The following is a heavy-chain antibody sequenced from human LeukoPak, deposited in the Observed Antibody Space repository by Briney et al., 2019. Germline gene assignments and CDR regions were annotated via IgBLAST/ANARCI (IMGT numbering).Heavy chain of an antibody. CDR2: ITGSGGSK. D-gene: IGHD1-26*01. J-gene: IGHJ4*02. Sequence: GRSLRLSCAASGFTFNTYAMSWVRQAPGKGLEWVSAITGSGGSKYYADSVKGRFTISRDNSKNTLYLQMNSLRAEDTAVYYCAKDRAGARFDYWGQGTLVTVSS. CDR3: AKDRAGARFDY. V-gene: IGHV3-23*01. CDR1: GFTFNTYA.